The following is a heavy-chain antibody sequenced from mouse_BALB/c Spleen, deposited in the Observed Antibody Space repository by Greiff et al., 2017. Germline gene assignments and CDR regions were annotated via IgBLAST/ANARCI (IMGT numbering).Heavy chain of an antibody. CDR2: IYPGDGDT. Sequence: QVHVKQSGAELVRPGSSVKISCKASGYAFSSYWMNWVKQRPGQGLEWIGQIYPGDGDTNYNGKFKGKATLTADKSSSTAYMQLSSLTSEDSAVYFCARRYYGSSSTWYYFDYWGQGTTLTVSS. CDR3: ARRYYGSSSTWYYFDY. D-gene: IGHD1-1*01. CDR1: GYAFSSYW. V-gene: IGHV1-80*01. J-gene: IGHJ2*01.